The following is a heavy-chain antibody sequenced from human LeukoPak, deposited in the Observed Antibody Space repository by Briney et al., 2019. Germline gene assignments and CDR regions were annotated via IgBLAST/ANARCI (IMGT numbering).Heavy chain of an antibody. J-gene: IGHJ4*02. D-gene: IGHD4-17*01. Sequence: PGGSLRLSCAASGSTFSSYWMSWVRQAPGKGLEWVATIRQDGSQKYYVDSVKGRFTISRDNAKNSLYLQMNSLRAEDTAVYYCARESGSVTSEVDFDYWGQGTLVTVSS. CDR1: GSTFSSYW. CDR2: IRQDGSQK. CDR3: ARESGSVTSEVDFDY. V-gene: IGHV3-7*01.